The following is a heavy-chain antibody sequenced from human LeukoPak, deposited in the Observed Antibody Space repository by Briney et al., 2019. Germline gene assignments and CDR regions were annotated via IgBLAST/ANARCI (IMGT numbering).Heavy chain of an antibody. V-gene: IGHV4-61*02. D-gene: IGHD2-15*01. CDR2: IYTSGST. J-gene: IGHJ4*02. CDR3: ARGFGVVVAAIDY. CDR1: GGSISSGSYY. Sequence: KPSETLSLTCTVSGGSISSGSYYWSWIRQPAGKGLEWIGRIYTSGSTNYNPSLKSRVTISVDTSKNQFSLKLSSVTAADTAVYYCARGFGVVVAAIDYWGQGTLVTVSS.